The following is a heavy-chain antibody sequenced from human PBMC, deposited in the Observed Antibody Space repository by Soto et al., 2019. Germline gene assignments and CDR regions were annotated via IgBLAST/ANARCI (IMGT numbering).Heavy chain of an antibody. CDR1: GFTFSSYS. V-gene: IGHV3-30*03. J-gene: IGHJ6*02. CDR3: ARDTGPNGYNYYYFGMDV. Sequence: GGSLRLSCAASGFTFSSYSMNWVRQAPGKGLEWVAVISYDGSDKYNANSVKGRFTISRDNSKNTLYLQMNSLRAEDTAVYYCARDTGPNGYNYYYFGMDVWGQGTTVTVSS. D-gene: IGHD5-18*01. CDR2: ISYDGSDK.